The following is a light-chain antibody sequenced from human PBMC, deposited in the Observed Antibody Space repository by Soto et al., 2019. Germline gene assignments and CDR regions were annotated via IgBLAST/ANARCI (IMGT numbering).Light chain of an antibody. Sequence: DVEMTQSPLSLPVSLGQPASISCRSSQSLVHSDGNTYLNWFQQRPGQSPRRLISRAYQRDSGVRDRFSCSGSGTDFTLKSSRVEAEDVAVYYCMQGTHWPWTLGQGTKVEIK. CDR3: MQGTHWPWT. CDR1: QSLVHSDGNTY. V-gene: IGKV2-30*02. CDR2: RAY. J-gene: IGKJ1*01.